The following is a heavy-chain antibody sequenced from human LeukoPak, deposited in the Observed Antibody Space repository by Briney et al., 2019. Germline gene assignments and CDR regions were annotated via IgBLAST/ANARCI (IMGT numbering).Heavy chain of an antibody. CDR1: GGSISSGGYY. CDR3: ARVVGSGSHPFDY. D-gene: IGHD3-10*01. Sequence: SQTLSLTCTVSGGSISSGGYYWSWIRQHPGKGLEWIGYIYYSGSTYYNPSLKSRVTISVDTSKNQFSLKLSSVTAADTAVCYCARVVGSGSHPFDYWGQGTLVTVSS. J-gene: IGHJ4*02. V-gene: IGHV4-31*03. CDR2: IYYSGST.